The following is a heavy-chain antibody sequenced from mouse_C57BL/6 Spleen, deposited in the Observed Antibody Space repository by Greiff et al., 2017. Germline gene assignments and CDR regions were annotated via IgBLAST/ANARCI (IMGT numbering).Heavy chain of an antibody. CDR2: IDPSASYT. J-gene: IGHJ2*01. CDR3: GSCPYDY. CDR1: GYTFTSYW. Sequence: QVQLQQPGAELVKPGASVKLSCKASGYTFTSYWMQWVKQRPGQGLEWIGEIDPSASYTNFNQKVKGKATLTVDTSPSTAYIQISSLTSVDSAVYYCGSCPYDYRGEGTTLSVSS. V-gene: IGHV1-50*01.